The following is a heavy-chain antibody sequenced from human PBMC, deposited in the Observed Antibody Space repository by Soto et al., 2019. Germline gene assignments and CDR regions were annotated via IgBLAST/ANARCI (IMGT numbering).Heavy chain of an antibody. CDR3: AREGDCSRTSCYEDFDY. J-gene: IGHJ4*02. CDR2: INSDGSGT. D-gene: IGHD2-2*01. CDR1: GFTFSSYW. V-gene: IGHV3-74*01. Sequence: PGGSLRVSCAASGFTFSSYWMHWVRQAPGKGLVWVSRINSDGSGTSYADSVKGRFTISRDNAKNTLYLQMNSLRAEDTAVYYCAREGDCSRTSCYEDFDYWGQGTLVTVSS.